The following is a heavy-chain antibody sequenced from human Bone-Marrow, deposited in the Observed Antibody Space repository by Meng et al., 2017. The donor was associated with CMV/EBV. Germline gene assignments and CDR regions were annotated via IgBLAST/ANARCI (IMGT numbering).Heavy chain of an antibody. D-gene: IGHD2-8*01. V-gene: IGHV3-66*02. CDR2: IYSGGTT. J-gene: IGHJ5*02. CDR1: GFAVRSHY. Sequence: GGSLRLSCSASGFAVRSHYMSWVRQSPGAGLEWVSVIYSGGTTYYADSVKGRFTVSRDDSENTLHLQLNSLRSEDTAVYYCARGGRDNVLKAAVVPLFDPWGQGTLVTVYS. CDR3: ARGGRDNVLKAAVVPLFDP.